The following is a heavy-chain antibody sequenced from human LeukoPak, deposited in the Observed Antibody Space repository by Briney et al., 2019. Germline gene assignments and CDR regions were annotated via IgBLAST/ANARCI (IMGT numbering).Heavy chain of an antibody. V-gene: IGHV3-30-3*01. Sequence: GGSLRLSCAASGFTFSSYAMHWVRQAPGKGLEWVAVISYDGSNKYYADSVKGRFTISRDNSKNTLCLQMNSLGAEDMAVYYCAKGCGAGSCFRFDFWGQGILVTVSS. CDR1: GFTFSSYA. D-gene: IGHD2-15*01. CDR2: ISYDGSNK. J-gene: IGHJ4*02. CDR3: AKGCGAGSCFRFDF.